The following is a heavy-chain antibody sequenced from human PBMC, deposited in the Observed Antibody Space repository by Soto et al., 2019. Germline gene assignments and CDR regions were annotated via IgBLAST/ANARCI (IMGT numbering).Heavy chain of an antibody. D-gene: IGHD6-13*01. Sequence: QVQLVESGGGVVQPGRSLRLSCAASGFTFSSYAMHWVRQAPGKGLERVAVISYDGSNKYYADSVKGRFTISRDNSKNTLYLQMNSLRAEDTAVYYCARDSYSSSWYYYYYGMDVWGQGTTVTVSS. V-gene: IGHV3-30-3*01. CDR3: ARDSYSSSWYYYYYGMDV. J-gene: IGHJ6*02. CDR1: GFTFSSYA. CDR2: ISYDGSNK.